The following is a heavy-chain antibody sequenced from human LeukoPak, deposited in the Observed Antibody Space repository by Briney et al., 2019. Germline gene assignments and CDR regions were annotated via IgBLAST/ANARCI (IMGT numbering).Heavy chain of an antibody. Sequence: GGSLRLSCAASGCTFSRYGMHGVRQAPGKGLEWVAVISYDGSNKYYADSVKGRFTISRDNSKNTLYLQMNSLRADDTAVYYCATSFLGYSSGWYVGYWGQGTLVTVSS. CDR2: ISYDGSNK. J-gene: IGHJ4*02. CDR1: GCTFSRYG. D-gene: IGHD6-19*01. CDR3: ATSFLGYSSGWYVGY. V-gene: IGHV3-30*03.